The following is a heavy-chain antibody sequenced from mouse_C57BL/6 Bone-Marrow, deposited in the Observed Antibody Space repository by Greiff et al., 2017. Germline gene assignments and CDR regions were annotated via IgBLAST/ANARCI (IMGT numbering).Heavy chain of an antibody. D-gene: IGHD1-1*01. CDR3: AREGLYYYGSSHRYFDV. J-gene: IGHJ1*03. Sequence: EVQLQESGPGLVKPSQSLSLTCSVTGYSITSGYYWNWIRQFPGNKLEWMGYISYDGSNNYNPSLKNRISITRDTSKNQFFLKLNSVTTEDTATYYCAREGLYYYGSSHRYFDVWGTGTTVTVSS. V-gene: IGHV3-6*01. CDR1: GYSITSGYY. CDR2: ISYDGSN.